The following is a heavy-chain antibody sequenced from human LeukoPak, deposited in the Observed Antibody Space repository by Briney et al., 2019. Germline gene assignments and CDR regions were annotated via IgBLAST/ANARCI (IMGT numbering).Heavy chain of an antibody. CDR1: GGSISSYY. D-gene: IGHD4-23*01. CDR3: ARGPLGRWVTIDY. CDR2: IYYSGST. V-gene: IGHV4-59*01. Sequence: WETLSLTCTVSGGSISSYYWSWIRQPPGKGLEWIGYIYYSGSTNYNPSLKSRVTISVDTSKNQFSLKLSSVTAADTAVYYCARGPLGRWVTIDYWGQGALVTVSS. J-gene: IGHJ4*02.